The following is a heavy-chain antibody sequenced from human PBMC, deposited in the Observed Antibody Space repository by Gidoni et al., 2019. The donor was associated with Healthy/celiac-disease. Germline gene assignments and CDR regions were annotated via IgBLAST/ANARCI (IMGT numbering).Heavy chain of an antibody. CDR1: GFSLSNDRMC. V-gene: IGHV2-26*01. Sequence: QVTLKESGPVLVIPTETRTLTCTVSGFSLSNDRMCVSWIRQPPGKALEWLAQSVSNDEKSYSTSLKSTLTISKDTSKSQVVLTMTNMDPVDTGTYYGARIEVEMATIKGIDAFDIWGQGTMVTVSS. CDR2: SVSNDEK. D-gene: IGHD5-12*01. CDR3: ARIEVEMATIKGIDAFDI. J-gene: IGHJ3*02.